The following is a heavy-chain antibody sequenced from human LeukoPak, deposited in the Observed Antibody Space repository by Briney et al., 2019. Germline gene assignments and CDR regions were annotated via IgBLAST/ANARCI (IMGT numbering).Heavy chain of an antibody. V-gene: IGHV4-59*08. CDR2: IYYSGST. Sequence: PSETLSLTCTVSSGSISSYYWSWIRQPPGKGREWIGYIYYSGSTNYNPSLKSRVTISVDMSKKQFSLKLSSVTAADTAVYYCARGYSSSSGRPDYWGQGTQVTVSS. J-gene: IGHJ4*02. D-gene: IGHD6-6*01. CDR1: SGSISSYY. CDR3: ARGYSSSSGRPDY.